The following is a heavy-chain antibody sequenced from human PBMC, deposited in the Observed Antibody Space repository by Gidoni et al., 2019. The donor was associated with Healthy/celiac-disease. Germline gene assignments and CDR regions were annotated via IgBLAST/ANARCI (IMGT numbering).Heavy chain of an antibody. CDR2: ILPLFGTA. D-gene: IGHD2-8*01. V-gene: IGHV1-69*01. CDR3: AVGSGVYAIEVDY. J-gene: IGHJ4*02. Sequence: VHLVQSGAEVKKPGSSVKVSCKSSGGTCSSYAISWVRPAPGQGLECMVGILPLFGTAHYEQKFQGRVTITADESTSSAYMELSSLRSEDTAVYYCAVGSGVYAIEVDYWGQGTLVTVSS. CDR1: GGTCSSYA.